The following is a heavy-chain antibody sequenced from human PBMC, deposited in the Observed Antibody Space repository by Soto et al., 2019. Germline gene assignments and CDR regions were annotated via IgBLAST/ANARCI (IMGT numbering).Heavy chain of an antibody. CDR3: ARSPSVLRFLEWLPLDGMDV. CDR2: IIPIFGTA. CDR1: GGTFSSYA. Sequence: SVKVPCKASGGTFSSYAISWVRQAPGQGLEWMGGIIPIFGTANYAQKFQGRVTITADESTSTAYMELSSLRSEDTAVYYCARSPSVLRFLEWLPLDGMDVWGQGTTVTVSS. J-gene: IGHJ6*02. V-gene: IGHV1-69*13. D-gene: IGHD3-3*01.